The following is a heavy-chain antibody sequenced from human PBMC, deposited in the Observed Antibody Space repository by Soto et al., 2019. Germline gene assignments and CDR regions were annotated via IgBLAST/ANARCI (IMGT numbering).Heavy chain of an antibody. D-gene: IGHD3-10*01. J-gene: IGHJ4*02. CDR3: ARRRRDYGSGSYYLDY. Sequence: PSETLSLTCTVSGGSISSYYWSWIRQPPGKGLEWIGYIYYSGSTNYNPSLKSRVTISVDTSKNQFSLKLSSVTAADTAVYYCARRRRDYGSGSYYLDYWGQGTLVTVSS. CDR1: GGSISSYY. V-gene: IGHV4-59*08. CDR2: IYYSGST.